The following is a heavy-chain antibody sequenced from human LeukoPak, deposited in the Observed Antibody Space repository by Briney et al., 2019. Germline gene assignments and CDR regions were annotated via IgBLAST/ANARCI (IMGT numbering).Heavy chain of an antibody. D-gene: IGHD1-1*01. Sequence: SETLSLTCTVSGGSISSGSYYWSWIRQPAGKGLEWIGRIYTSGSTNYNPSLKSRVTISVDTSKNQFSLKLSSVTAADTAVYYCARGYRFDPWGQGTLVTVSP. J-gene: IGHJ5*02. CDR3: ARGYRFDP. CDR1: GGSISSGSYY. CDR2: IYTSGST. V-gene: IGHV4-61*02.